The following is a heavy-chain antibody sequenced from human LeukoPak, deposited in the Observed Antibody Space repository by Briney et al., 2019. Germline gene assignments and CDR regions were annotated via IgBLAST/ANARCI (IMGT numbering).Heavy chain of an antibody. CDR3: ARGMIYGGNGDH. J-gene: IGHJ4*02. Sequence: PSETLSLTCTVSGGSISSSSYYWGWIRQPPGKGLEWIGSIYYSGSTYYNPSLKSRVTISVDTSKNQFSLKLSSVTAADTAVYYCARGMIYGGNGDHWGQGTLVTVSS. V-gene: IGHV4-39*07. CDR2: IYYSGST. CDR1: GGSISSSSYY. D-gene: IGHD4-23*01.